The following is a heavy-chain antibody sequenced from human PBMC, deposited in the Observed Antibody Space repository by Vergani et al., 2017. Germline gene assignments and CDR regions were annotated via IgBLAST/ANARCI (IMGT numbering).Heavy chain of an antibody. J-gene: IGHJ6*02. CDR2: IKSKTDGGTT. D-gene: IGHD4-17*01. V-gene: IGHV3-15*01. CDR1: GFLFSDHW. CDR3: TADYGASYYYYGMDV. Sequence: EVQLVESGGGLVQPGGSLRLSCAASGFLFSDHWLNWVRQAPGKGLEWVGRIKSKTDGGTTDYAAPVKGRFTISRDDSKNTLYLQMNSLKTEDTAVYYCTADYGASYYYYGMDVWGQGTTVTVSS.